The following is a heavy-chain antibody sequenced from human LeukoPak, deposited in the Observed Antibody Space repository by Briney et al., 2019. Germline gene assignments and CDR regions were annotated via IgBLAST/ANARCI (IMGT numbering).Heavy chain of an antibody. CDR1: GYTFTGYY. V-gene: IGHV1-2*02. Sequence: ASVKVSCKASGYTFTGYYMHWVRQAPGQGLEWMGWINPNSGGTNYAQKFQGRVTMTRDTPISAAYMDLSSLRSEDTAVYYCARWNWEFDGHYGMDVWGQGTTVTVSS. J-gene: IGHJ6*02. CDR3: ARWNWEFDGHYGMDV. D-gene: IGHD3-10*01. CDR2: INPNSGGT.